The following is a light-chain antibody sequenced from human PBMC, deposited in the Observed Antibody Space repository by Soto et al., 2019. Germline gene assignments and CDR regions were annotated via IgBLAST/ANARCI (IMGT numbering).Light chain of an antibody. CDR1: SSDVGGYNY. CDR2: DVS. V-gene: IGLV2-14*01. CDR3: SSFTSSSTLV. Sequence: QSALTQPASVSGSPGQSITISCTGTSSDVGGYNYVSWYQQHPGKAPKLMLYDVSNRPSGVSNRFSGSKSGNTASLTISGLQAEDEADYYCSSFTSSSTLVFGGGTQLTVL. J-gene: IGLJ2*01.